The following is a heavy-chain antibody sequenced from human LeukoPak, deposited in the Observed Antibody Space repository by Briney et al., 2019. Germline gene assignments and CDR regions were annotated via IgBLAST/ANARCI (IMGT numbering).Heavy chain of an antibody. CDR2: TYYRSKWYK. D-gene: IGHD6-13*01. CDR1: GDSVSSDSAV. V-gene: IGHV6-1*01. Sequence: SQTLSLTCAISGDSVSSDSAVWNWIRQSPSRGLEWLGRTYYRSKWYKDYAVSVKSRISIEPDTSKNHLSLQLNSVTPEDTAVYYCARDSIAASGTKGFDSWGQGTLVTVSS. J-gene: IGHJ4*02. CDR3: ARDSIAASGTKGFDS.